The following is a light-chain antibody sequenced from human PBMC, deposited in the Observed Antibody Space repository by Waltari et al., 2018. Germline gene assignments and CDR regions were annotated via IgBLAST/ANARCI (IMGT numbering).Light chain of an antibody. CDR1: QSVSTY. V-gene: IGKV3-11*01. CDR3: QQRRNWPRQYT. Sequence: EIVLTQSSATLSLSPAERATLSCRASQSVSTYLAWYQQNPGQAPRLLIYDASNRATGIPARFSGSGSGTDFTLTISSLAPEDSAIYYCQQRRNWPRQYTFGQGTKLEI. CDR2: DAS. J-gene: IGKJ2*01.